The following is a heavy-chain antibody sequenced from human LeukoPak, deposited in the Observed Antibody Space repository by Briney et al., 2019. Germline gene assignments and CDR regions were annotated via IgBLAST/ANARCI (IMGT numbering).Heavy chain of an antibody. V-gene: IGHV1-8*01. CDR2: MNPNSGNT. CDR1: GYTFTSYD. Sequence: ASVKVSCKASGYTFTSYDINWVRQATGQGLEWMGWMNPNSGNTGYAQKFQGRVTMTRNTSISTAYMELRSLRSDDTAVYYCARDHDYKRRGAVSSWGQGTLVTVSS. CDR3: ARDHDYKRRGAVSS. J-gene: IGHJ5*02. D-gene: IGHD4-11*01.